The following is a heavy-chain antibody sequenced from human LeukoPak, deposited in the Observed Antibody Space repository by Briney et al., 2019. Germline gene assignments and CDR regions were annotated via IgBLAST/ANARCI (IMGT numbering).Heavy chain of an antibody. CDR1: GFTFSDYY. CDR2: ISSSGSTI. Sequence: GGSLRLSCAASGFTFSDYYMSWIRQAPGKGLEWVSYISSSGSTIYYADSVKGRFTISRDNAKNSLYLQMNSLRAEDTAVYYCASQTVVPAATQYWGQGTLVTVPS. D-gene: IGHD2-2*01. J-gene: IGHJ4*02. V-gene: IGHV3-11*04. CDR3: ASQTVVPAATQY.